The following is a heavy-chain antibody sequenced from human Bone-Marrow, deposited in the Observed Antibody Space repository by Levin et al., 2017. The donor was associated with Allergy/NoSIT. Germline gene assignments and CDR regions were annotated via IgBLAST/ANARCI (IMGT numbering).Heavy chain of an antibody. CDR2: ISTSGNTI. Sequence: RGESLKISCAASGFTFNAFEMNWIRQAPGKGLQWVSYISTSGNTIYYSDSVKGRFTISRDNAKNSLYLQMDSLRAEDTAIYYCARDSGTCGTDNCHHFDYWGQGILVTVSS. CDR3: ARDSGTCGTDNCHHFDY. CDR1: GFTFNAFE. D-gene: IGHD1-26*01. J-gene: IGHJ4*02. V-gene: IGHV3-48*03.